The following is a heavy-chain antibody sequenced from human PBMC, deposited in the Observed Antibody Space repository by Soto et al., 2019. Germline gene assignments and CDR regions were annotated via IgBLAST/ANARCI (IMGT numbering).Heavy chain of an antibody. CDR1: GFTFSSYW. CDR2: IKQDGSEK. CDR3: ARDTEKLLWFGELLPVGDPDYGMDV. V-gene: IGHV3-7*05. J-gene: IGHJ6*02. D-gene: IGHD3-10*01. Sequence: GGSLRLSCAASGFTFSSYWMSWVRQAPGKGLEWVANIKQDGSEKYYVDSVKGRFTISRDNAKNSLYLQMNSLRAEDTAVYYCARDTEKLLWFGELLPVGDPDYGMDVWGQGTTVTVSS.